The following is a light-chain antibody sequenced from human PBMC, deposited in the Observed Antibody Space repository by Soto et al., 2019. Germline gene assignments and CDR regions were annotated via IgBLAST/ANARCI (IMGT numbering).Light chain of an antibody. Sequence: QSALTQPASLSGSPGQSITISCTGTSSDIGAYDYVSWFQQHPGKAPKLMISEVNKRPSGVSNRFSGSKSGNTAYLTISGLQVEDEAEYFCFSFISTSTHVFGTGTKLTVL. CDR1: SSDIGAYDY. J-gene: IGLJ1*01. V-gene: IGLV2-14*01. CDR3: FSFISTSTHV. CDR2: EVN.